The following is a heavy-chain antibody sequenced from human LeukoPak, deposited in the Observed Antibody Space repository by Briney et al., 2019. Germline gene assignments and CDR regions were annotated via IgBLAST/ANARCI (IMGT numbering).Heavy chain of an antibody. CDR1: GYSFTSYW. J-gene: IGHJ5*02. Sequence: GESLKISCKGSGYSFTSYWIGWVRQMPGKGLEWMGIIYPGDSDTRYSPSFQGQVTISADKSISTAYLQWNSLKASDTAMYYCARLGGDPKGGGNWFDPWGQGTLVTVSS. CDR2: IYPGDSDT. D-gene: IGHD2-21*02. CDR3: ARLGGDPKGGGNWFDP. V-gene: IGHV5-51*01.